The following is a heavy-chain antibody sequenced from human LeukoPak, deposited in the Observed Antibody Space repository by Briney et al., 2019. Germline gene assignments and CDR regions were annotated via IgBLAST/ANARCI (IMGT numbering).Heavy chain of an antibody. Sequence: GRSLRLSCEASGFTFSRYWMSWVRQAPGKGLEWVANIKQDASEKRYVESVRGRFTISRDNAKNSLSLEMNSLRAEDTAVYYCARYGDYDTFHYWGQGTLVTVSS. V-gene: IGHV3-7*03. J-gene: IGHJ4*02. CDR3: ARYGDYDTFHY. D-gene: IGHD4-17*01. CDR1: GFTFSRYW. CDR2: IKQDASEK.